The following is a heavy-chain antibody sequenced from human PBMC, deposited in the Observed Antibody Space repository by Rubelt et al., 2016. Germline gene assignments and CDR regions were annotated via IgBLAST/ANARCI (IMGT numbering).Heavy chain of an antibody. CDR1: GFTFSSYA. J-gene: IGHJ2*01. Sequence: ESGGGLVQPGGSLRLSCAVSGFTFSSYAMTWVRQAPGKGLDWVAAVTSGGSTYYADSVKGRFTISRDNAKDSIYLQMNSLRDDDTAVYYCARGVLRVHWHFDLWGRGTLVTVSS. D-gene: IGHD5-12*01. CDR2: VTSGGST. V-gene: IGHV3-23*01. CDR3: ARGVLRVHWHFDL.